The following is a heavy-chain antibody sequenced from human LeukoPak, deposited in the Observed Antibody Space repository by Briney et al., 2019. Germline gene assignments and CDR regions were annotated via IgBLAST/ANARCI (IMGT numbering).Heavy chain of an antibody. V-gene: IGHV4-39*02. D-gene: IGHD5-18*01. Sequence: PSETLSLTCTVAGGSISSSSYYWGWIRQPPGKGLEWMGSIYYSGSTYYNPSLKSRVTISVDTSKNQFSLKLSSVTAADTAVYYCARETRGYSYEYYFDYWGQGTLVTVSS. CDR2: IYYSGST. J-gene: IGHJ4*02. CDR1: GGSISSSSYY. CDR3: ARETRGYSYEYYFDY.